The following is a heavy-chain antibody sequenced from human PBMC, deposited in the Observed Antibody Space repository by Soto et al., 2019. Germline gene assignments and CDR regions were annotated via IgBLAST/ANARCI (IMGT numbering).Heavy chain of an antibody. V-gene: IGHV4-61*01. CDR3: ARQGFGVLHGLVDV. CDR1: GASVSSGLYF. D-gene: IGHD3-10*01. J-gene: IGHJ6*02. Sequence: SETLSLTCTVSGASVSSGLYFWNWIRQLPGKGLQWLGHVHPIAYTSYNPSLKGRVSISVDTSKNQFSLTLTSVTAAGTAVYYCARQGFGVLHGLVDVWGQGTTVTVS. CDR2: VHPIAYT.